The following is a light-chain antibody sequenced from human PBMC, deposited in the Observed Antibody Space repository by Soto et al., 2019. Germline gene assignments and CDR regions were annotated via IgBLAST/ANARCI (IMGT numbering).Light chain of an antibody. CDR1: QSITNY. CDR2: SAS. Sequence: DIQMTQSPSSLSASVGDRVTITCRASQSITNYLNWYQQKPGKAPKLLIYSASSLQGGVPSRFSGSGSETDFTLTISSLQPEDFATYYCQQTYSTPLTFGGGTKVEI. CDR3: QQTYSTPLT. J-gene: IGKJ4*01. V-gene: IGKV1-39*01.